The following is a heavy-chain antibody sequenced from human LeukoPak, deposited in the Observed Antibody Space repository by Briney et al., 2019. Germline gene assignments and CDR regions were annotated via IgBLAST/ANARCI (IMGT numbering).Heavy chain of an antibody. Sequence: GGSLRLSCAASGFTFSSYAMSWVRQAPGKGLEWVSAISGSGGSTYYADSVKGRFTISRDNSKNTLYLQMNSLRAEDTAVYYCAKSRSSSSTSCYNYWGQGTLVTVSS. J-gene: IGHJ4*02. D-gene: IGHD2-2*02. CDR3: AKSRSSSSTSCYNY. CDR2: ISGSGGST. V-gene: IGHV3-23*01. CDR1: GFTFSSYA.